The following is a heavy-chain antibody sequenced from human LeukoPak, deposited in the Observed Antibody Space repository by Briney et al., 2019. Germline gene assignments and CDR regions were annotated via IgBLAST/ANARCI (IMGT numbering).Heavy chain of an antibody. CDR1: GGSISSGSYY. Sequence: SQTLSLTCTDSGGSISSGSYYWSWLRQPAGKGLEWIGRIYTSGSTNYNPSLKSRVTISVDTSKNQFSLKLSSVTAADTAMYYCARESAYDYVWGSYPKNYFDYGDQGTLVTVSS. CDR3: ARESAYDYVWGSYPKNYFDY. V-gene: IGHV4-61*02. J-gene: IGHJ4*02. D-gene: IGHD3-16*02. CDR2: IYTSGST.